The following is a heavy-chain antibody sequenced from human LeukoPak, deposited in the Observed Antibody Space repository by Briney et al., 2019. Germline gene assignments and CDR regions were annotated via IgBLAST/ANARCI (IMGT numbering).Heavy chain of an antibody. J-gene: IGHJ3*02. Sequence: SETLSLTCTVSGGSISSYYWSWIRQPPGKGLEWIGYIYYSGSTNYNPSLKSRVTISVDTSKNQFSLKLSSVTAADTAVYYCARDKSAFDIWGQGTMVTVSS. CDR3: ARDKSAFDI. CDR1: GGSISSYY. CDR2: IYYSGST. V-gene: IGHV4-59*01.